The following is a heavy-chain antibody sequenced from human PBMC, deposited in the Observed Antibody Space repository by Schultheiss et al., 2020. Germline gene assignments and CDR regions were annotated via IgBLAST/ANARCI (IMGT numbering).Heavy chain of an antibody. CDR3: ARHLSSGYDYGFDY. V-gene: IGHV4-34*01. D-gene: IGHD5-12*01. Sequence: SETLSLTCAVYGGSFSGYYWSWIRQPPGKGLEWIGEINHSGSTNYNPSLKSRVTISVDTSKNQFSLKLSSVTAADTAVYYCARHLSSGYDYGFDYWGQGTLVTVSS. J-gene: IGHJ4*02. CDR2: INHSGST. CDR1: GGSFSGYY.